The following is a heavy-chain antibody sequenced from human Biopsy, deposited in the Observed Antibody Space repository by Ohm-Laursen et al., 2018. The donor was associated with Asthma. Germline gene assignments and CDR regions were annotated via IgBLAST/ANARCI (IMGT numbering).Heavy chain of an antibody. CDR3: ARGYSGSDRIVYYYSGLEV. V-gene: IGHV1-69*13. CDR1: GGTFSSYA. CDR2: LIPVLGTP. J-gene: IGHJ6*02. D-gene: IGHD5-12*01. Sequence: GASVKVSCKASGGTFSSYAISWVRQAPGQGLEWMGGLIPVLGTPGHAQMFEGRVTITADESTSTAYMELSSLSSEDTAVYYCARGYSGSDRIVYYYSGLEVWGQGTTVTVSS.